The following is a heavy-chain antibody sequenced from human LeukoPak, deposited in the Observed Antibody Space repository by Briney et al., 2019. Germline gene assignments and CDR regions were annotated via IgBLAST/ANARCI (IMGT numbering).Heavy chain of an antibody. CDR3: ARSVVAASAESWFDP. J-gene: IGHJ5*02. V-gene: IGHV3-21*01. Sequence: GGSLRLSCAASGFTFSSYSMNRVRQAPGKGLEWVSSISSSSSYIYYADSVKGRFTISRDNAKNSLYLQMNSLRAEDTAVYYCARSVVAASAESWFDPWGQGTLVTVSS. CDR2: ISSSSSYI. D-gene: IGHD2-15*01. CDR1: GFTFSSYS.